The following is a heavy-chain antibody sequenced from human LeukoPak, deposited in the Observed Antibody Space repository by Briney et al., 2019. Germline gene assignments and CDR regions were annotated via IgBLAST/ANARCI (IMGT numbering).Heavy chain of an antibody. Sequence: GGSLRLSCAASGFTFSSYAMSWVRQAPGKGLECISGFSGSGGSTYYADSVKGRFTISRDNSKHPLYLQMNSLRAEDTAVYYCAREVGYGGQGTLVTVSS. CDR3: AREVGY. V-gene: IGHV3-23*01. CDR1: GFTFSSYA. D-gene: IGHD1-26*01. J-gene: IGHJ4*02. CDR2: FSGSGGST.